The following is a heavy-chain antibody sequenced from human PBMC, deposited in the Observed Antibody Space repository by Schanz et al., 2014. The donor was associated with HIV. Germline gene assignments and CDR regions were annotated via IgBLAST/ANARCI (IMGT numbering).Heavy chain of an antibody. Sequence: QVQLVQSGPEVRKPGASVKVSCKASGYTFIDYYIHWVRQAPGQGPEWMGYIKPNSGDTFYAQKFGGRVPLTPDTSTNPAYMELRSLRSDDTAVYYCAKGQDWPGRQRDHWGHGSLVIVSS. CDR1: GYTFIDYY. J-gene: IGHJ4*03. V-gene: IGHV1-2*02. CDR2: IKPNSGDT. CDR3: AKGQDWPGRQRDH. D-gene: IGHD3-9*01.